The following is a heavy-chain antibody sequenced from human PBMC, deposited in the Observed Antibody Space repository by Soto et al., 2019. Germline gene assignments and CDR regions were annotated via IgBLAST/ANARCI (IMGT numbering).Heavy chain of an antibody. D-gene: IGHD2-21*01. CDR1: GYSFTSYW. J-gene: IGHJ6*02. CDR2: IYPGDSDT. Sequence: PGESLKLSCKGSGYSFTSYWIGWVRQMPGKGLEWMEIIYPGDSDTRYSPSFQGQVTISADKSISTAYLQWSSLKASDTAMYYCARQRDCYPDPYYYYGMDVWGQGTTVTVSS. V-gene: IGHV5-51*01. CDR3: ARQRDCYPDPYYYYGMDV.